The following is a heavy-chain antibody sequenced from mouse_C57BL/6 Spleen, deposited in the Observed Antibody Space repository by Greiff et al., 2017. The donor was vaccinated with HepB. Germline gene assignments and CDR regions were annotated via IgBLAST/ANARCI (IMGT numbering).Heavy chain of an antibody. J-gene: IGHJ3*01. V-gene: IGHV1-39*01. CDR3: ARGLYYGSSFDGFAY. Sequence: EVKLQESGPELVKPGASVKISCKASGYSFTDYNMNWVKQRNGKSLEWIGVINPNYGTTSYNQKFKGKATLTVDQSSSTAYMQLNSLTSEDSAVYYCARGLYYGSSFDGFAYWGQGTLVTVSA. D-gene: IGHD1-1*01. CDR1: GYSFTDYN. CDR2: INPNYGTT.